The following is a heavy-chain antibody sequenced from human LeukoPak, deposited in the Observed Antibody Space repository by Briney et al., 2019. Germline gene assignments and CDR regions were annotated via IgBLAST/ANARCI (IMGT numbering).Heavy chain of an antibody. Sequence: GGSLRLSCAASGFTFSSYGMHWVRQAPGKGLEWVAVIWYDGSDKYYADSVKGRFTISRDNSKNTLYLQMNSLRAEDTAVYYCARVMTTVVTPLYGMDVWGQGTTVTVSS. CDR3: ARVMTTVVTPLYGMDV. J-gene: IGHJ6*02. CDR1: GFTFSSYG. CDR2: IWYDGSDK. D-gene: IGHD4-23*01. V-gene: IGHV3-33*01.